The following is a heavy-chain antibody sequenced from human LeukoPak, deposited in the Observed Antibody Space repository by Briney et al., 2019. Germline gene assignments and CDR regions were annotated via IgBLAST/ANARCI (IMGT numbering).Heavy chain of an antibody. V-gene: IGHV3-30-3*01. CDR3: ARDGDGDYRFDF. D-gene: IGHD4-17*01. CDR2: ISYDGSNR. J-gene: IGHJ4*02. Sequence: PGRSLRLSCAASGFTFSSYATHWVRQAPGKGLEWVAVISYDGSNRFYADSVKGRFTISRDSSKNTLYLQMNSLTVEDTAVYYCARDGDGDYRFDFWGQGTLVTVSS. CDR1: GFTFSSYA.